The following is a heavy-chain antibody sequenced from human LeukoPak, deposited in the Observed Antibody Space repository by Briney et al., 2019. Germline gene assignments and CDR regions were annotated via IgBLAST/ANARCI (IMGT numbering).Heavy chain of an antibody. J-gene: IGHJ4*02. D-gene: IGHD3-10*01. CDR1: GFTFSSYA. CDR2: IRGSGGST. CDR3: AKDTLLWFGDLLRTAGFDY. V-gene: IGHV3-23*01. Sequence: GGSLRLACAASGFTFSSYAMSWVRQAPGNGPEWVSGIRGSGGSTYYADSVKGRCVISSDNSRITVYQQMNSRRAEDTAVYYCAKDTLLWFGDLLRTAGFDYWGQGTLVTVSS.